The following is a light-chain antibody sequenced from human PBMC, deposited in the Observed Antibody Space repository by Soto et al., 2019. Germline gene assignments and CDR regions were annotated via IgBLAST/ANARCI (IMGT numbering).Light chain of an antibody. CDR2: GAS. CDR1: QSAYSSY. J-gene: IGKJ1*01. CDR3: QQYGSSPGT. V-gene: IGKV3-20*01. Sequence: ELVLTQSPGTLSLSPGDRATLSCRSSQSAYSSYLSWYQQKPGQAPRLLIYGASNRATGIPDRFSGSGSGTDFTLTISGLEPEDFAVYYCQQYGSSPGTFGQGTKVDIK.